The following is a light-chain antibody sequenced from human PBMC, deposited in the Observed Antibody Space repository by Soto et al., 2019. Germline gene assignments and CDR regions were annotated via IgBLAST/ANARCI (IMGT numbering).Light chain of an antibody. V-gene: IGLV1-36*01. J-gene: IGLJ2*01. CDR3: AAWDDSLNGRV. Sequence: QSVLTQPPSVSEAPRQRVTISCSGSSSNIGNNVVNWYQQLPGKAPKLLIYYDNLKPSGVSDRFSGSKSGTSASLAISGLQSEDEADYYCAAWDDSLNGRVFGGGTKLTVL. CDR1: SSNIGNNV. CDR2: YDN.